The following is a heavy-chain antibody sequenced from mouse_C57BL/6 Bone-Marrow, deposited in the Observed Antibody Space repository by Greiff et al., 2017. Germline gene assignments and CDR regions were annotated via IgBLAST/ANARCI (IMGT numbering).Heavy chain of an antibody. CDR2: IDPSDSYT. D-gene: IGHD1-1*01. CDR1: GYTFTSYW. CDR3: AREQMNYVGFAY. V-gene: IGHV1-69*01. Sequence: QVQLQQPGAELVMPGASVKLSCKASGYTFTSYWMHWVKQRPGQGLEWIGEIDPSDSYTNYNQKFKVKSTLTVDKSSSTANMQLSSLTSEDSAVYYCAREQMNYVGFAYWGQGTLVTVSA. J-gene: IGHJ3*01.